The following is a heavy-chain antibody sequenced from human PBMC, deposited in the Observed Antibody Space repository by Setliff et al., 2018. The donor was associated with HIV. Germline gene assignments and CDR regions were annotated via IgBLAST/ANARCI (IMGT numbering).Heavy chain of an antibody. CDR3: VRQGGTISFDY. CDR1: GYSISSGYY. CDR2: MYTSGST. D-gene: IGHD3-9*01. J-gene: IGHJ4*02. V-gene: IGHV4-38-2*01. Sequence: PSETLSLTCAVSGYSISSGYYWGWIRQPPGKGLEWIGRMYTSGSTNYNPSLKSRVTISVDTSKNQFSLKLSSVTASDTAVYYCVRQGGTISFDYWGQGTLVTVSS.